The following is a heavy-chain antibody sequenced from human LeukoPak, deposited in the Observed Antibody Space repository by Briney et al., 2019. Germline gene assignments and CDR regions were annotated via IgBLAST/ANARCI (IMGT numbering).Heavy chain of an antibody. CDR1: GGSVSSSYY. V-gene: IGHV4-39*07. Sequence: KSSETLSLTCTVSGGSVSSSYYWGWIRQPPGKGLEWIGSIYYGGSTYYNASLRSRVTTSVDTSKNQFSLKLSSVTAADTAVYYCAKSTYYYDTFVNAFDFWGQGTVVTVSS. D-gene: IGHD3-22*01. CDR3: AKSTYYYDTFVNAFDF. CDR2: IYYGGST. J-gene: IGHJ3*01.